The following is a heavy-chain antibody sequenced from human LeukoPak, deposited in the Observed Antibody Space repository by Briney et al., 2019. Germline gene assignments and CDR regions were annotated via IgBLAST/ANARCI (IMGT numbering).Heavy chain of an antibody. Sequence: PSGTLSLTCAVSGGSISSSNWGSWVRQPPGEGLEWIGEIYHSGSTNYNPSLKSRVTISVDKSKNQFSLKLSSVTAANTAVYSCARDRGDGYDYFWDYWGQGTLVTVSS. CDR1: GGSISSSNW. D-gene: IGHD5-12*01. CDR2: IYHSGST. V-gene: IGHV4-4*02. CDR3: ARDRGDGYDYFWDY. J-gene: IGHJ4*02.